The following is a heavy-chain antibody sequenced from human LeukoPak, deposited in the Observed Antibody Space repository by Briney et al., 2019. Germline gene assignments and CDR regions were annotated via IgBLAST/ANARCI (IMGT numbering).Heavy chain of an antibody. D-gene: IGHD3-22*01. Sequence: GRSLRLSCAASGFTFSSYGMHWVRQTPGKGLEWVAVTSYDGSNKYYADSVKGRFTISRDNSKNTLYLQMNSLRAEDTAVYYCAKDPIEFSVVITPSDYWGQGTLVTVSS. CDR2: TSYDGSNK. CDR1: GFTFSSYG. CDR3: AKDPIEFSVVITPSDY. V-gene: IGHV3-30*18. J-gene: IGHJ4*02.